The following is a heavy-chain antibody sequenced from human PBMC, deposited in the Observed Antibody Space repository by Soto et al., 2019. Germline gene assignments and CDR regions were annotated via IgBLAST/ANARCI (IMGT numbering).Heavy chain of an antibody. V-gene: IGHV1-18*01. D-gene: IGHD3-3*01. CDR3: ARRTIFAAYYYMDV. CDR1: GYTFTSYG. J-gene: IGHJ6*03. Sequence: GASVKVSCKASGYTFTSYGISWVRQAPGQGLEWMGWISAYNGNTNYAQKLQGRVTMTTDTSTSTAHMELRSLRSDDTAVYYCARRTIFAAYYYMDVWGKGTTVTVSS. CDR2: ISAYNGNT.